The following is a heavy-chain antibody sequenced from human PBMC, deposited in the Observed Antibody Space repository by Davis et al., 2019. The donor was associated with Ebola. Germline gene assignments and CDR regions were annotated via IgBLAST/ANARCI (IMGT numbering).Heavy chain of an antibody. D-gene: IGHD3-16*01. CDR3: ARSWGDY. CDR2: INPHSGGT. CDR1: GYTFTSYY. J-gene: IGHJ4*02. V-gene: IGHV1-2*06. Sequence: AASVKVSCKASGYTFTSYYMHWVRQAPGQGLEWMGRINPHSGGTNYAQKLQGRVTMTTDTSTSTAYMELRSLRSDDTAVYYCARSWGDYWGQGTLVTVSS.